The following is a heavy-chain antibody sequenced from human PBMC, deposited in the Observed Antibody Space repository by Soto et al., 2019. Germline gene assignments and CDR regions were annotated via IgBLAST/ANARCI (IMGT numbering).Heavy chain of an antibody. CDR3: AKTSPHCSGGSCYSGWFDP. Sequence: GASVKVSCKASGGTFSIYSISWVRQAPGQGLEWMGGIIPIFGTANYAQKFQGRVTITADESTSTAYMELSSLRSEDTAVYYCAKTSPHCSGGSCYSGWFDPWGQGTLVTVSS. CDR1: GGTFSIYS. J-gene: IGHJ5*02. V-gene: IGHV1-69*13. CDR2: IIPIFGTA. D-gene: IGHD2-15*01.